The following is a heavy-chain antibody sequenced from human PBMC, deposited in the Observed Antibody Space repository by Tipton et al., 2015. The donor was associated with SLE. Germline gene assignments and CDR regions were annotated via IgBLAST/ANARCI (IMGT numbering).Heavy chain of an antibody. J-gene: IGHJ2*01. Sequence: TLSLTCAVTGGSINNYYWSWIRQPPGKGLEWIGYIYYGGSTNYNPSLKSRVTISVHTSRNQFSLTLSSVTAADTAIYYCASQSSGWNDWYFDLWDRGTLVTVSS. CDR2: IYYGGST. D-gene: IGHD6-25*01. V-gene: IGHV4-59*01. CDR3: ASQSSGWNDWYFDL. CDR1: GGSINNYY.